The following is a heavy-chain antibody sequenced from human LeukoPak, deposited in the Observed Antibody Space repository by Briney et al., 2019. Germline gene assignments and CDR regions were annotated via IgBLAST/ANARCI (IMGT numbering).Heavy chain of an antibody. J-gene: IGHJ4*02. CDR3: ARALRWLQLD. CDR1: GGSITSSSHY. V-gene: IGHV4-39*07. D-gene: IGHD5-24*01. CDR2: IYYSGST. Sequence: PSETLSLTCTVSGGSITSSSHYWGWIRQPPGKGLEWIGSIYYSGSTYYNPSLKSRVTISVDTSKNQFSLKLSSVTAADTAVYYCARALRWLQLDWGQGTLVTVSS.